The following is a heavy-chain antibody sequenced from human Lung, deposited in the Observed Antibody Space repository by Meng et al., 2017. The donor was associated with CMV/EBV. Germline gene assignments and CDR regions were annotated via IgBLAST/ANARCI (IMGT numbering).Heavy chain of an antibody. CDR2: INSDGSST. J-gene: IGHJ5*02. D-gene: IGHD2-15*01. Sequence: SCAASGFTFSSYWMHWVRQAPGKGLVWVSRINSDGSSTSYADSVKGRFTISRDNAKNTLYLQMNSLRAEDTAVYYCARGEDIVVENWFDPWGQGTLVTVSS. V-gene: IGHV3-74*01. CDR3: ARGEDIVVENWFDP. CDR1: GFTFSSYW.